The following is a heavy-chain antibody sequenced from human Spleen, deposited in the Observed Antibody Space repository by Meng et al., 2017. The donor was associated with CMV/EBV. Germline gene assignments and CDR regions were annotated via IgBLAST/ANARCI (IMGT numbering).Heavy chain of an antibody. CDR1: SVSRNSAD. CDR2: TYYRSKWYN. Sequence: SVSRNSADWNWIRQYPSRGLEWLGRTYYRSKWYNDYAVSVKSRITINPDTSKNQFSLQLNSVTPEDTAVYYCARGELELRTIWFDPWGQGTPVTVSS. J-gene: IGHJ5*02. CDR3: ARGELELRTIWFDP. D-gene: IGHD1-7*01. V-gene: IGHV6-1*01.